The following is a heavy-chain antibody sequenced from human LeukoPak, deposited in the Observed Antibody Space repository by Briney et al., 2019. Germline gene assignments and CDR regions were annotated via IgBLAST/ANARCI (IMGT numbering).Heavy chain of an antibody. V-gene: IGHV3-30*02. CDR3: AKDSSGYYYDDYYFDY. CDR1: GFTFSSYD. J-gene: IGHJ4*02. D-gene: IGHD3-22*01. Sequence: VGSLRLSCAASGFTFSSYDMHWVRQAPGTGLEWVAFIRYDGSNKYYADSVKGRFTISRDNSKNTLYLQMNSLRAEDTAVYNCAKDSSGYYYDDYYFDYWGQGTLVTVSS. CDR2: IRYDGSNK.